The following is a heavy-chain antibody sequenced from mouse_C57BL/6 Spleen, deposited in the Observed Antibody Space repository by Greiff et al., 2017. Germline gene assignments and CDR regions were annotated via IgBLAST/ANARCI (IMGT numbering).Heavy chain of an antibody. CDR2: IYPGSGNT. J-gene: IGHJ4*01. V-gene: IGHV1-76*01. Sequence: QVQLQQSGAELVRPGASVKLSCKASGYTFTDYYINWVKQRPGQGLEWIARIYPGSGNTYYNEKFKGKATLTAEKSSSTAYMQLSSLTSEDSAVYFCAGDDDYPYYYAMDYWGQGTSVTVSS. CDR1: GYTFTDYY. D-gene: IGHD2-4*01. CDR3: AGDDDYPYYYAMDY.